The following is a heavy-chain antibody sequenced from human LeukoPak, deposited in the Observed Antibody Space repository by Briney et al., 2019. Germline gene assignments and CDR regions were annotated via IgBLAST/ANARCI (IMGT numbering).Heavy chain of an antibody. CDR2: IIPIFGTA. CDR3: ARAPSYYGSGSYYSGI. V-gene: IGHV1-69*05. CDR1: GGTFSSYA. D-gene: IGHD3-10*01. J-gene: IGHJ3*02. Sequence: SVKVSCXASGGTFSSYAISWVRQAPGQGLEWMGGIIPIFGTANYAQKFQGRVTITTDESTSTAYMELSSLRSEDTAVYYCARAPSYYGSGSYYSGIWGQGTMVTVSS.